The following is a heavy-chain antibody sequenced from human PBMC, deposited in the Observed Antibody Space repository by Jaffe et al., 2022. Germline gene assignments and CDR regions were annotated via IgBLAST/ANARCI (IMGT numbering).Heavy chain of an antibody. CDR3: ANPSDADPYYFDY. J-gene: IGHJ4*02. Sequence: EVQLLESGGGLVQPGGSLRLSCAASGFTFSSYAMSWVRQAPGKGLEWVSAISGSGGSTYYADSVKGRFTISRDNSKNTLYLQMNSLRAEDTAVYYCANPSDADPYYFDYWGQGTLVTVSS. CDR2: ISGSGGST. D-gene: IGHD2-2*01. V-gene: IGHV3-23*01. CDR1: GFTFSSYA.